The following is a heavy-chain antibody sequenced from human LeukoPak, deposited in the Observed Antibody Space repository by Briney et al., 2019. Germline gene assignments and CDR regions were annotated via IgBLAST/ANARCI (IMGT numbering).Heavy chain of an antibody. CDR2: MYYSGST. CDR1: GCSISSGDYY. Sequence: PSQTLSLTCTVSGCSISSGDYYWSWIRQPPGKGLESIAYMYYSGSTYDNPSLKSRVTMSADTSKNQLSLKLSSVTAADTAVYYCARPYYYDSRIDPWGQGILVTVSS. J-gene: IGHJ5*02. CDR3: ARPYYYDSRIDP. V-gene: IGHV4-30-4*01. D-gene: IGHD3-22*01.